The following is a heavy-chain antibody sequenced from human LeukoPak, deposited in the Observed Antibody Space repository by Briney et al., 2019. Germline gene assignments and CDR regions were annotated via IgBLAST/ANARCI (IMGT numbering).Heavy chain of an antibody. V-gene: IGHV3-30*04. J-gene: IGHJ4*02. Sequence: GGSLRLSCAASGFTFSSYAMHWVRQAPGKGLEWVAVISYDGSNKYYADSVKGRFIISRDNSKSTLYLQMNSLRAEDTAVYYCASLAVAGTSFDYRGQGTLVTVSS. CDR2: ISYDGSNK. CDR1: GFTFSSYA. CDR3: ASLAVAGTSFDY. D-gene: IGHD6-19*01.